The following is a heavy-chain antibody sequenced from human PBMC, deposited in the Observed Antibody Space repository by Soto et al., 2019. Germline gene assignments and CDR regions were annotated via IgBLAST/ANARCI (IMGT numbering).Heavy chain of an antibody. D-gene: IGHD3-10*01. V-gene: IGHV3-48*02. CDR2: ISSSSSTI. CDR1: GFTFSSYS. Sequence: VQLVESGGGLVQPGGSLRLSCAASGFTFSSYSMNWVRQAPGKGLEWVSYISSSSSTIYYADSVKGRFTISRDNAKNSLYLQMNSLRDEDTAVYYCARDPFYYGSGSYYNGFDYWGQGTLVTVSS. CDR3: ARDPFYYGSGSYYNGFDY. J-gene: IGHJ4*02.